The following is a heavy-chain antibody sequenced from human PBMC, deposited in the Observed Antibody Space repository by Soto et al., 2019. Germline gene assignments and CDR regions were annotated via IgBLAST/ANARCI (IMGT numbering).Heavy chain of an antibody. V-gene: IGHV3-23*01. Sequence: EVQLLESGGGLVQPGGSLRLSCAASGFPFINYAMSWVRQAPGKGLEWVSAISGSGGSTYYADSVNGRFTISRDNTKNTLYLQMNRLRADHPAVYYCAKVHYYDGSGSYHYYGMDVWGQGTTVTVSS. D-gene: IGHD3-22*01. CDR3: AKVHYYDGSGSYHYYGMDV. J-gene: IGHJ6*01. CDR2: ISGSGGST. CDR1: GFPFINYA.